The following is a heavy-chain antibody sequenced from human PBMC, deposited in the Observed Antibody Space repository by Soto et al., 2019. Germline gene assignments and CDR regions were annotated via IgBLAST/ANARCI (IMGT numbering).Heavy chain of an antibody. CDR1: GFTFISYA. D-gene: IGHD6-19*01. CDR2: ISGSGGST. J-gene: IGHJ5*02. CDR3: AKDALGYSSGWYGWFDP. Sequence: GGSLRLSCAASGFTFISYAMSWVRQAPGKGLEWVSAISGSGGSTYYADSVKGRFTISRDNSKNTLYLQMNSLRAEDTAVYYCAKDALGYSSGWYGWFDPWGQGTLVTVSS. V-gene: IGHV3-23*01.